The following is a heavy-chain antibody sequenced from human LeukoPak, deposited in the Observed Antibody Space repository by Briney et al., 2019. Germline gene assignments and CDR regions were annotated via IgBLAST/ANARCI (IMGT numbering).Heavy chain of an antibody. CDR2: ISYDGTNK. J-gene: IGHJ6*02. Sequence: GKSLRLSCAASGFAFSTYATHWVRQAPGKGLEWVAVISYDGTNKYYGDSVKGRFTISRDNSKNTLYLQMNILRGEDTAVYYCARDRGGTTSTYYYYGLDVWGQGTTVTVSS. V-gene: IGHV3-30-3*01. CDR3: ARDRGGTTSTYYYYGLDV. CDR1: GFAFSTYA. D-gene: IGHD2-2*01.